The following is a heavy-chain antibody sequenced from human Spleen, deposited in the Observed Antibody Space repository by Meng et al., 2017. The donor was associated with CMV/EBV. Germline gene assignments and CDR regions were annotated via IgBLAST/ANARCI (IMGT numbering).Heavy chain of an antibody. D-gene: IGHD6-6*01. V-gene: IGHV3-30-3*01. CDR1: GFPFSSFA. CDR2: ISYDGSNK. Sequence: GQPVESGGGVVRPGGSLRLSCAAPGFPFSSFAMHWVRQAPGKGLEWVAVISYDGSNKYYADSVKGRFTISRDNSKNTLYLQMNSLRAEDTAVYYCARDSPSSIGGCFDYWGQGTLVTVSS. CDR3: ARDSPSSIGGCFDY. J-gene: IGHJ4*02.